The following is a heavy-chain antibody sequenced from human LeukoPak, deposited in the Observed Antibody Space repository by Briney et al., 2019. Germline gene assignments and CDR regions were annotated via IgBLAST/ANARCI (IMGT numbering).Heavy chain of an antibody. J-gene: IGHJ4*02. V-gene: IGHV5-51*04. CDR3: ARLGYCTSTSCYGGVDY. D-gene: IGHD2-2*01. Sequence: GESLKISCEGAGSTFTNYWIGWVRQLPGKGLEWMGIIYPGDSDTRYSPSFQGQVTISADKPISTAYLQWSSLKASDTAMYYCARLGYCTSTSCYGGVDYWGQGTLVTVSS. CDR2: IYPGDSDT. CDR1: GSTFTNYW.